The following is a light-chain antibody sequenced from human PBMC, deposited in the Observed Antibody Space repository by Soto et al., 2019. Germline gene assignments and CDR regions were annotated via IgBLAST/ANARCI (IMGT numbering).Light chain of an antibody. CDR3: QHYNSYPYT. J-gene: IGKJ2*01. Sequence: EIQMTQSTSTLSASVGDRVTITCRASQSISAWLAWYQQKPGKAPKLLIYKAATLQSGVPSRFSGSGSGTEFTLTITSLQPDDFATYYCQHYNSYPYTFGQGTKLGI. CDR2: KAA. CDR1: QSISAW. V-gene: IGKV1-5*03.